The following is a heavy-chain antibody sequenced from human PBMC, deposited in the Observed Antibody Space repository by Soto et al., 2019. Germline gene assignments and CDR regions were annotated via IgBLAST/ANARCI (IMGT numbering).Heavy chain of an antibody. CDR2: FDPEDGET. CDR1: GYTLTELS. Sequence: ASVKVSCKVSGYTLTELSMQWVRQAPGKGLEWMGGFDPEDGETIYAQKFQGRVTMTEDTSTDTAYMELSSLRSEDTAVYYCATLSNDFWSGPNNWFDPWGQGTLVTVYS. CDR3: ATLSNDFWSGPNNWFDP. V-gene: IGHV1-24*01. J-gene: IGHJ5*02. D-gene: IGHD3-3*01.